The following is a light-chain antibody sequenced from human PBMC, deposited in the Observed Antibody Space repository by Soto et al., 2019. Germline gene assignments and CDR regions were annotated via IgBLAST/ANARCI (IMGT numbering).Light chain of an antibody. J-gene: IGKJ4*01. Sequence: DNKMTQSPSTLSGSVGDRVTITCRASQTISSWLAWYQQKPGKAPKLLIYKASTLKSGVPSRFSGSGSGTEFTLTISSLQPEDFATYYCQQLERYPSTFGGGTKVDIK. CDR2: KAS. CDR3: QQLERYPST. CDR1: QTISSW. V-gene: IGKV1-5*03.